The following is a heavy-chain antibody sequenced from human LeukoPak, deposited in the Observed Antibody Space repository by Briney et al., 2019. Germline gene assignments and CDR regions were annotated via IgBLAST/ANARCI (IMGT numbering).Heavy chain of an antibody. V-gene: IGHV1-69*13. J-gene: IGHJ4*02. D-gene: IGHD2-2*01. Sequence: GASVKVSCKASGGTFSSYAICWVRQAPGQGLEWMGGIIPIFGTANYAQKFQGRVTITADESTSTAYMELSSLRSEDTAVYHCARGYNQLLWDSVSADYWGQGTLVTVSS. CDR1: GGTFSSYA. CDR3: ARGYNQLLWDSVSADY. CDR2: IIPIFGTA.